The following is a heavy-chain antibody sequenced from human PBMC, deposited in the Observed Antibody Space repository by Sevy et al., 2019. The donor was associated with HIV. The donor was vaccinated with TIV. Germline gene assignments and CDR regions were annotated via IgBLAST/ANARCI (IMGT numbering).Heavy chain of an antibody. J-gene: IGHJ4*02. CDR3: ARDSDTVASWEDY. CDR2: MSGYNGET. CDR1: GYMFTSYG. Sequence: ASVKVSCKASGYMFTSYGMSWVRQAPGQGLEWMGWMSGYNGETNFAQKFQGRVTMTTDTSTNTAYMEVRSLRSDDTAVYYCARDSDTVASWEDYWGQGTLVTVSS. V-gene: IGHV1-18*01. D-gene: IGHD5-12*01.